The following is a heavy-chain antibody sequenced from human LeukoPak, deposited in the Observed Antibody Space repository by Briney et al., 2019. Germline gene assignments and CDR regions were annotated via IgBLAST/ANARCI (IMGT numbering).Heavy chain of an antibody. V-gene: IGHV3-66*01. CDR1: GFTVSSNY. CDR3: ARDGEGSSGWGPPSTLKFDY. D-gene: IGHD6-19*01. Sequence: GGSLRLSCAASGFTVSSNYMSWVRQAPGKGLEWVSVIYSGGSTYYADSVKGRFTISRDNSKNTLYLQMNSLRAEDTAVYYCARDGEGSSGWGPPSTLKFDYWGQGTLVTVSS. J-gene: IGHJ4*02. CDR2: IYSGGST.